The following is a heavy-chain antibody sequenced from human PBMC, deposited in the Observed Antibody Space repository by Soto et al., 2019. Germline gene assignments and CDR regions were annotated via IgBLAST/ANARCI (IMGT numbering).Heavy chain of an antibody. J-gene: IGHJ3*02. V-gene: IGHV1-18*04. CDR3: ARDGRKLLWFGELPIPNAFDI. CDR1: GYTFTSYG. Sequence: ASVKVSCKASGYTFTSYGISWVRQAPGQGLGWMGWISAYNGNTNYAQKLQGRVTMTTDTSTSTAYMELRSLRSDDTAVYYCARDGRKLLWFGELPIPNAFDIWGQGTMVTVAS. CDR2: ISAYNGNT. D-gene: IGHD3-10*01.